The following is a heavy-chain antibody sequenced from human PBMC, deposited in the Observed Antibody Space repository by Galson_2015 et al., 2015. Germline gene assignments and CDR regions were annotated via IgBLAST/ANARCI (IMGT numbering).Heavy chain of an antibody. CDR2: ISSSSSYI. J-gene: IGHJ2*01. Sequence: SLRLSCAASGFTFSSYSMNWVRQAPGKGLEWVSSISSSSSYIYYADSVKGRLTISRDNAKNSLYLQMNSLRAEDTAVYYCARVHVGYCSGGSCYSFGWYFDLWGRGTLVTVSS. CDR1: GFTFSSYS. V-gene: IGHV3-21*01. D-gene: IGHD2-15*01. CDR3: ARVHVGYCSGGSCYSFGWYFDL.